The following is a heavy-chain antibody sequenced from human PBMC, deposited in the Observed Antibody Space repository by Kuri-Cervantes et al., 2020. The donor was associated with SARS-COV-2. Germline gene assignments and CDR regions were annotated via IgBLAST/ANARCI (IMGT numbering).Heavy chain of an antibody. CDR1: GYKFHAYW. J-gene: IGHJ4*02. D-gene: IGHD4-17*01. CDR3: ARLPVSGEHYFDY. CDR2: IYPADSDT. Sequence: KVSCKGSGYKFHAYWIAWVRQMPGKGLECMGIIYPADSDTRYSPSFQGQVTISADKSINTAYPQWNNLKASDTAMYYCARLPVSGEHYFDYWGQGTPVTVSS. V-gene: IGHV5-51*01.